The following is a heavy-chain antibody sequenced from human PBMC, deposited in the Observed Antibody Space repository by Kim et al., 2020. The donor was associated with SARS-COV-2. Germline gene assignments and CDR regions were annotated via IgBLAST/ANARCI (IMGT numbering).Heavy chain of an antibody. CDR3: ATGVGATPEGWFGAFDI. CDR1: GYTFTGYY. CDR2: INPNSGGT. D-gene: IGHD1-26*01. Sequence: ASVKVSCKASGYTFTGYYMHWVRQAPGQGLEWMGWINPNSGGTNYAQKFQGRVTMTRDTSISTAYMELSRLRSADTAVYYCATGVGATPEGWFGAFDIWGQGTMVTVSS. V-gene: IGHV1-2*02. J-gene: IGHJ3*02.